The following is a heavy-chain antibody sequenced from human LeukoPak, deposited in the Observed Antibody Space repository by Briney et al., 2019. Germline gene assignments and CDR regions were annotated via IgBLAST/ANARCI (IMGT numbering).Heavy chain of an antibody. CDR3: ANLYSGSYFAEYFQH. D-gene: IGHD1-26*01. V-gene: IGHV3-23*01. CDR2: ISRSGDRT. Sequence: QPGESLRLSCAASGFTFSSYAMSWVRQAPGKGLEWVSAISRSGDRTYYADSVKGRFTISRDNSKNTLFLQMNSLRAEDTAVYYCANLYSGSYFAEYFQHWGQGTLVTVSS. CDR1: GFTFSSYA. J-gene: IGHJ1*01.